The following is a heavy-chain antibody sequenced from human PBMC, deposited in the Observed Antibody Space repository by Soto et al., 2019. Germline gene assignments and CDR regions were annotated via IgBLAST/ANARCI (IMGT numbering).Heavy chain of an antibody. D-gene: IGHD1-26*01. CDR3: ARGLLVGHETVYY. J-gene: IGHJ4*02. Sequence: QVQVVQSGAEVKEPGSSVKVSCKASGDIFTTYAINWVRQAPGQGLVWMGGIKPAIGSANYAPTFQGRLTITADDLTATAYMYLTSLTSEDTAVYYCARGLLVGHETVYYWGQGTLVTVSS. V-gene: IGHV1-69*01. CDR1: GDIFTTYA. CDR2: IKPAIGSA.